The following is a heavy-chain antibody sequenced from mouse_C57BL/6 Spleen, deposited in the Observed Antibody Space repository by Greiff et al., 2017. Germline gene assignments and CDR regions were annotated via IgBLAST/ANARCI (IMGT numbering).Heavy chain of an antibody. CDR1: GFTFSSYG. Sequence: EVQLVESGGDLVKPGGSLKLSCAASGFTFSSYGMSWVRQTPDKRLEWVATISSGGSYTYYPDSVKGRFTLSRDNAKNTLYLQMSSLKSEDTAMYYCARHTDGYFDVWGTGTTVTVSS. J-gene: IGHJ1*03. V-gene: IGHV5-6*01. CDR2: ISSGGSYT. CDR3: ARHTDGYFDV.